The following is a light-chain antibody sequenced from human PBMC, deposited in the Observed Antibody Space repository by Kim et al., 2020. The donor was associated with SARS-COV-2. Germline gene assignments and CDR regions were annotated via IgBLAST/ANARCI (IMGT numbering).Light chain of an antibody. CDR3: QQSYSFPRT. CDR1: QGVSGW. Sequence: DIQMTQSPSSLSASVGDRVTITCRASQGVSGWLNWYQQKPGRAPHLLVYRTSTLQTGVPPRFSGSGSGTDFTLTISSLQPEDFAAYYCQQSYSFPRTFGQGTKVEIK. CDR2: RTS. V-gene: IGKV1-39*01. J-gene: IGKJ1*01.